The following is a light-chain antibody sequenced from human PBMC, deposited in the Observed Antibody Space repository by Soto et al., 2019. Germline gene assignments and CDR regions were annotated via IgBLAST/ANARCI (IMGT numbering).Light chain of an antibody. CDR1: SSDVGGYNY. V-gene: IGLV2-14*01. CDR3: SSYTSSSTLYV. J-gene: IGLJ1*01. Sequence: QSALTQPASVSGSPGQSITISCTGTSSDVGGYNYVSWYQQHPGKAPKLMIYDVSNRPSGGSNRFSGSKSGNTASLTISGLPAEDEADYYCSSYTSSSTLYVFGTGTTLTVL. CDR2: DVS.